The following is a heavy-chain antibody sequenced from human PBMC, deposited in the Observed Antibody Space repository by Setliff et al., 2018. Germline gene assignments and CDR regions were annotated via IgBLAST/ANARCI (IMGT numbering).Heavy chain of an antibody. V-gene: IGHV4-59*08. Sequence: SETLSLTCTVSGGSISSYYWSWIRQPPGKGLEWIGYIYYSGGTNYNPPLKSRVTISVDTSKNQFSLKLSSVTAADTAVYYCAKVPITKVYFYMDVWGKGTTVTVSS. CDR3: AKVPITKVYFYMDV. CDR1: GGSISSYY. D-gene: IGHD3-10*01. J-gene: IGHJ6*03. CDR2: IYYSGGT.